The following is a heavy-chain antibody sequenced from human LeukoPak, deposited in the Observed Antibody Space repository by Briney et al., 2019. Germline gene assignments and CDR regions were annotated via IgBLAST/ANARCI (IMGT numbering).Heavy chain of an antibody. CDR2: ITGSGSST. CDR1: GFTFNNYG. J-gene: IGHJ3*02. CDR3: AKNRYCSGNTCFKDAFDI. V-gene: IGHV3-23*01. D-gene: IGHD2-15*01. Sequence: PGGSLRLSCAASGFTFNNYGMNWVRQAPGKGLEWVSLITGSGSSTFYADSAKGRFTISRDNSKNTLYLEMNGLRAEDTAMYYCAKNRYCSGNTCFKDAFDIWGQGTMVTVSS.